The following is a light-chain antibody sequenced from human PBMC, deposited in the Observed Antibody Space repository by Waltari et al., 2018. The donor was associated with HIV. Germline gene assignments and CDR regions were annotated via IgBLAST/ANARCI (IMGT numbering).Light chain of an antibody. V-gene: IGLV3-9*01. J-gene: IGLJ3*02. CDR2: QDS. CDR3: QVWDNNVV. CDR1: NIGTKD. Sequence: YELTQPLSVSVALGLTAKITCGGNNIGTKDVHWYQKRPGQAPVLVMFQDSNRPSGIPEGFSGSKSRNTAALTISGVQVEDEADYFCQVWDNNVVFGGGTKLTVL.